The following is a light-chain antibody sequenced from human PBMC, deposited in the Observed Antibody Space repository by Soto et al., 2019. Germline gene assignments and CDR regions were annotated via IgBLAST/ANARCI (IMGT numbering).Light chain of an antibody. CDR2: DVS. CDR3: SSYTSSGTDYV. V-gene: IGLV2-14*03. Sequence: QSVLTQPASVSGSPGQSITISCTGTSSDVGGYNYVSWYQQHPGKAPKLMIYDVSDRPSGVSNRFSGSKSGNTASLTISGLQAEDEADYYCSSYTSSGTDYVFGTGTKVTVL. J-gene: IGLJ1*01. CDR1: SSDVGGYNY.